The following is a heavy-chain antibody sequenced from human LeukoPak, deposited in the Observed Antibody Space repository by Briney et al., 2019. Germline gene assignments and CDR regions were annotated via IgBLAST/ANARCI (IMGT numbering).Heavy chain of an antibody. V-gene: IGHV4-59*01. J-gene: IGHJ4*02. CDR2: IYYSGST. Sequence: SETLSLTCAVYGGSFSGYYWSWIRQPPGKGLEWIGYIYYSGSTNYNPSLKSRVTISVDTSKNQFSLKLNSVTAADTAVYYCARTRSSSSGVVFDSWGQGTLVTVSS. CDR1: GGSFSGYY. CDR3: ARTRSSSSGVVFDS. D-gene: IGHD6-6*01.